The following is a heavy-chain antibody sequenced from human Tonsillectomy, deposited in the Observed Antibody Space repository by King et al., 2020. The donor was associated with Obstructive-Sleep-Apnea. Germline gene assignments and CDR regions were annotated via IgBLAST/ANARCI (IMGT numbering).Heavy chain of an antibody. Sequence: VQLVESGGGVVQPGRSLRLSCAASGFTFSSYAMHWVRQAPGKGLEWVAVISYDGSNKYYADSVKGRFTISRDNSKKTLYLQMNSLGAGETAVYYCARDLYIVVVVAATQPGQDYYGMDVWGQGTTVTVSS. CDR2: ISYDGSNK. CDR3: ARDLYIVVVVAATQPGQDYYGMDV. D-gene: IGHD2-15*01. J-gene: IGHJ6*02. V-gene: IGHV3-30-3*01. CDR1: GFTFSSYA.